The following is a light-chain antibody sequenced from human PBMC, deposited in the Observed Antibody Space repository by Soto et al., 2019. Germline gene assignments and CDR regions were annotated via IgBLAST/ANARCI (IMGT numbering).Light chain of an antibody. CDR3: CSYAGSSTLM. Sequence: QSALTQPASVSGSPGQSITISCTGTSSDFGSYNLVSWYQQHPGKAPRLMIYEGNKRPSGVSNRFSGSKSGNTASLTISGLQAEDEADYYCCSYAGSSTLMFGGGTKITVL. J-gene: IGLJ3*02. CDR1: SSDFGSYNL. CDR2: EGN. V-gene: IGLV2-23*01.